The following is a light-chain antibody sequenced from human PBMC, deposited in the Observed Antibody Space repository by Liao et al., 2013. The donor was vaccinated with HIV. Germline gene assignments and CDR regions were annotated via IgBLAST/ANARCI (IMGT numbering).Light chain of an antibody. CDR3: QVWDSSSNSYV. CDR2: YDN. CDR1: NIATKS. Sequence: SYALTQPPSVSVAPGQTATIACGGNNIATKSVHWYQQRPGQAPILFISYDNNRPSGIPERFSGSNSGNTATLTISGVEAGDEADYYCQVWDSSSNSYVFGTGTKVTVL. J-gene: IGLJ1*01. V-gene: IGLV3-21*04.